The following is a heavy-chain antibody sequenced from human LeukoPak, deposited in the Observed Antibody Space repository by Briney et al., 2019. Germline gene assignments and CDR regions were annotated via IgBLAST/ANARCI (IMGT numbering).Heavy chain of an antibody. J-gene: IGHJ4*02. Sequence: SETLSLTCTVSGGSISSYYWSWIRQPPGKGLEWIGYIYYSGSTNYNPSLKSRVTISVDTSKNQFSLKLSSVTAADTAVYYCARGGCIYNYAGAFDYWGQGTLVTVSS. V-gene: IGHV4-59*01. CDR1: GGSISSYY. CDR2: IYYSGST. D-gene: IGHD3-16*01. CDR3: ARGGCIYNYAGAFDY.